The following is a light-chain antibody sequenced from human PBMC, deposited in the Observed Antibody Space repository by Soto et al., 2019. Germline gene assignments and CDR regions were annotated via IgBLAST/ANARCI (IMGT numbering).Light chain of an antibody. CDR3: QQSYSTPRT. J-gene: IGKJ1*01. CDR1: QSISGF. Sequence: DIQMTQSPSSLSASVGDRVTITCRASQSISGFLNWYQQKPGIAPKVLIYAASTLQGGVPSSFSGSGSGTDFTLTISSLQPEDFATYYCQQSYSTPRTFGQGTKVEIK. CDR2: AAS. V-gene: IGKV1-39*01.